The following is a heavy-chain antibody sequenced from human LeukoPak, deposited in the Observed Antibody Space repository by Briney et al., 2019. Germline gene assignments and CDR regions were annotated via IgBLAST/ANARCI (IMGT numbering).Heavy chain of an antibody. D-gene: IGHD2-21*01. CDR2: IDHSGST. CDR1: GYSISSGYY. J-gene: IGHJ6*04. V-gene: IGHV4-38-2*02. Sequence: PSETLSLTCTVSGYSISSGYYWGWIRQPPGKGLECIGSIDHSGSTSYNPSLKSRVTISVDTSKNQFSLKLSSVTAADTAVYYCARIRGEADLDVWGKGTTVTVSS. CDR3: ARIRGEADLDV.